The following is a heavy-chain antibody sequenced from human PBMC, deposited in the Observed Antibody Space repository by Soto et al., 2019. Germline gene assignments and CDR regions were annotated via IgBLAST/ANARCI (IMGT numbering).Heavy chain of an antibody. CDR1: GGSISSGGYY. V-gene: IGHV4-31*03. CDR3: ARARHLGELSLYHGNLLDP. Sequence: PSETLSLTCTVSGGSISSGGYYWSWIRQHPGKGLEWIGYIYYSGSTYYNPSLKSRVTISVDTSKNQFSLKLSSVTAADTAVYYCARARHLGELSLYHGNLLDPWGQGTLVTVSS. J-gene: IGHJ5*02. CDR2: IYYSGST. D-gene: IGHD3-16*02.